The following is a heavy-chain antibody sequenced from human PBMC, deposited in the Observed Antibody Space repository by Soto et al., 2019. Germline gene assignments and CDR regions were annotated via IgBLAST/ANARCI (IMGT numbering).Heavy chain of an antibody. J-gene: IGHJ5*02. Sequence: SETLSLTXTVSGGSISSYYWSWIRQPPGKGLEWIGYIYYSGSTNYNPSLKSRVTISVDTSKNQFSLKLSSVTAADTAVYYCARGTEDSGSVYAPPGWFDPWGQGTLVTVSS. CDR1: GGSISSYY. CDR2: IYYSGST. CDR3: ARGTEDSGSVYAPPGWFDP. D-gene: IGHD1-26*01. V-gene: IGHV4-59*01.